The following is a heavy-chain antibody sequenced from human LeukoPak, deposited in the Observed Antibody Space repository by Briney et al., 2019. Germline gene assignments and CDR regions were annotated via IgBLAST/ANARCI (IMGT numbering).Heavy chain of an antibody. CDR2: IYYSGST. Sequence: SETLSLTCTVSGGSISNSSYYWGWIRQPPGKGLEWIGSIYYSGSTYYNPSLKSRVTISVDTSKNQFSLKLSSVTAADTAVYYCARHGATVVPAAMPIDYWGQGTLVTVSS. CDR1: GGSISNSSYY. V-gene: IGHV4-39*01. CDR3: ARHGATVVPAAMPIDY. J-gene: IGHJ4*02. D-gene: IGHD2-2*01.